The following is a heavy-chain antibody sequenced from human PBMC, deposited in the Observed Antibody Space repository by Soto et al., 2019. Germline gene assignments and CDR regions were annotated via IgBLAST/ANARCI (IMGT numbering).Heavy chain of an antibody. J-gene: IGHJ4*02. CDR2: LNPSGGAT. V-gene: IGHV1-46*01. D-gene: IGHD3-16*01. Sequence: QVQLVQSGAEVKKPGASVKVSCKASGYTFTSHYMHWVRQAPGQGLEWMGILNPSGGATTYAQKFQGRVTMTGDTSTSTVYMELGSLSSEDTAVYYCARGLGGGQPPDYWGQGTLVTVSS. CDR3: ARGLGGGQPPDY. CDR1: GYTFTSHY.